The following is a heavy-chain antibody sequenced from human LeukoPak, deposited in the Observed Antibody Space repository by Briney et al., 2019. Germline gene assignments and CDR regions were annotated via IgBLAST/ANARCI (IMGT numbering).Heavy chain of an antibody. Sequence: ASVKVSCKTSGYTFSIYDISWVRQAPGQGLEWMGCISADNGNTNYAQKLQGRISMTTDTSTSTAYMELRSLRSYDSAVYYFSRDQPTMFRGVKDYWGQGPLVTVPS. D-gene: IGHD3-10*01. V-gene: IGHV1-18*01. CDR2: ISADNGNT. CDR3: SRDQPTMFRGVKDY. J-gene: IGHJ4*02. CDR1: GYTFSIYD.